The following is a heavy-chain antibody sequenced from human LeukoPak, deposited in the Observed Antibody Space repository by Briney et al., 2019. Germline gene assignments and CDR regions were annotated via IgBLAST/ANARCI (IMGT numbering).Heavy chain of an antibody. CDR2: IKSKTDGGTT. V-gene: IGHV3-15*01. J-gene: IGHJ5*02. CDR3: TTGLSGYSGWFDP. Sequence: GGSLRLSCAASGFTFSNAWMSWVRQAPGKGLEWVGRIKSKTDGGTTDYAAPVKGRFTISRDDSKSTLYLQMNSLKTEDTAVYYCTTGLSGYSGWFDPWGQGTLVTVSS. CDR1: GFTFSNAW. D-gene: IGHD3-22*01.